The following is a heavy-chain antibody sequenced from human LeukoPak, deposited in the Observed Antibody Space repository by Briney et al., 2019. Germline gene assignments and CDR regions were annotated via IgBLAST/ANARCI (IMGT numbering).Heavy chain of an antibody. CDR3: ARDLKTVVGATAVDY. J-gene: IGHJ4*02. Sequence: AGGSLRLSCAASGFTFSSYWMTWVRQAPGKGLEWVANVNLDGSEKYYVDSVKGRFTISRDNAKKSPYLQMNSLRVEDTAVYYCARDLKTVVGATAVDYWGQGTLVTVSS. CDR2: VNLDGSEK. D-gene: IGHD1-26*01. CDR1: GFTFSSYW. V-gene: IGHV3-7*01.